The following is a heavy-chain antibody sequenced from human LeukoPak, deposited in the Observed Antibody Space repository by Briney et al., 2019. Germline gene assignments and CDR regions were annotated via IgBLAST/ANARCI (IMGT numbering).Heavy chain of an antibody. Sequence: GGSLRLSCAASGFTFSSYAMSWVRQAPGKGLEWVSAISGSGGSTYNADSVKGRFTISRDNSKNTLYLQMNSLRAEDTAVYYCAKEGYCSGGSCYSVIQYFQHWGQGTLVTVSS. D-gene: IGHD2-15*01. CDR2: ISGSGGST. CDR3: AKEGYCSGGSCYSVIQYFQH. CDR1: GFTFSSYA. V-gene: IGHV3-23*01. J-gene: IGHJ1*01.